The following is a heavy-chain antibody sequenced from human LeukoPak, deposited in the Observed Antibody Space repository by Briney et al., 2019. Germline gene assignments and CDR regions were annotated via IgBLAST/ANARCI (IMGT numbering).Heavy chain of an antibody. CDR1: GDTFTSYA. J-gene: IGHJ4*02. D-gene: IGHD5-12*01. CDR3: ARAFRGYDGYFDY. Sequence: ASVKVSCKASGDTFTSYAMHWVRQAPGQRLEWMGWINAGNGNTKYSQKFQGRVTITRDTSASTAYMELSSLRSEDTAVYYCARAFRGYDGYFDYWGQGTLVTVSS. CDR2: INAGNGNT. V-gene: IGHV1-3*01.